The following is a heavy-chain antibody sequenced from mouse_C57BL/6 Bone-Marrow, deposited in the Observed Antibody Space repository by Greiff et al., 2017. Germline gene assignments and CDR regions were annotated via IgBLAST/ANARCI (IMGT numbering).Heavy chain of an antibody. CDR2: ISSGGDYI. CDR1: GFTFSSYA. CDR3: TRDRKGGVFDY. V-gene: IGHV5-9-1*02. J-gene: IGHJ2*01. D-gene: IGHD1-1*02. Sequence: EVMLVESGEGLVKPGGSLKLSCAASGFTFSSYAMSWVRQTPEKRLEWVAYISSGGDYIYYADTVKGRFTISRDNARNTLYLQMSSLKSEDTAMYYCTRDRKGGVFDYWGQGTTLTVSS.